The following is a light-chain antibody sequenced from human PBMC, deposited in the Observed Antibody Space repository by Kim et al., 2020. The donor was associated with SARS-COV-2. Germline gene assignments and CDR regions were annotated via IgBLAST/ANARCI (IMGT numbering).Light chain of an antibody. V-gene: IGKV3-15*01. Sequence: SAGERATLSCRASQSVSSDLAWYQQQPGQAPRLLICGASTRATGIPARFSGSGSGTEFTLTISSLQSEDFAVYYCQQYNNWPPRVTFGQGTKLEI. CDR1: QSVSSD. CDR3: QQYNNWPPRVT. CDR2: GAS. J-gene: IGKJ2*01.